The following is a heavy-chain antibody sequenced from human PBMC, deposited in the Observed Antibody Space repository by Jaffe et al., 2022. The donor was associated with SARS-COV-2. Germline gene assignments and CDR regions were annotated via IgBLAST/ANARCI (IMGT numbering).Heavy chain of an antibody. CDR1: GYTFSSDY. CDR3: AREGRVGLRSDFDY. V-gene: IGHV1-46*01. D-gene: IGHD5-12*01. J-gene: IGHJ4*02. Sequence: QVQLVQSGAEVKKPGASVRVSCKASGYTFSSDYIHWVRQAPGQGLEWMGIINPSDGGTSYAQRFQGRVTMTRDTSTSTVYMELSSLRSEDMAVYYCAREGRVGLRSDFDYWGQGTLVTVSS. CDR2: INPSDGGT.